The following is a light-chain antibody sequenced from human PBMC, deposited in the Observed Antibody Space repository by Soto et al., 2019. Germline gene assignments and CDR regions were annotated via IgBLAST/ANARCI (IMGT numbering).Light chain of an antibody. CDR1: QSVSSN. Sequence: EIVLTQSPATLSVSPGERATLSCKASQSVSSNLAWYQQKPGQAPRLLIYGASSRATGIPARFSGSGSGTELTLTISSLHSEDSAVYYCQQYNNWRGAFGQGTKVDIK. CDR2: GAS. V-gene: IGKV3D-15*01. J-gene: IGKJ1*01. CDR3: QQYNNWRGA.